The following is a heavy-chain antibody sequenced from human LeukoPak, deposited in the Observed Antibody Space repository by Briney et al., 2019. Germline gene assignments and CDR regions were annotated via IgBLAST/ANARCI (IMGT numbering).Heavy chain of an antibody. CDR2: IKRKSGGGTT. J-gene: IGHJ3*02. Sequence: GGSLRLSCAASGFTSNNAWMSWVRQAPGKGLEWVGHIKRKSGGGTTDYAAPVKGRFTISRDDSKNTLYVQMNNLEIEDTALYYCTTEGYTYGNHGLDIWGQGTMVTVSS. CDR1: GFTSNNAW. V-gene: IGHV3-15*01. D-gene: IGHD5-18*01. CDR3: TTEGYTYGNHGLDI.